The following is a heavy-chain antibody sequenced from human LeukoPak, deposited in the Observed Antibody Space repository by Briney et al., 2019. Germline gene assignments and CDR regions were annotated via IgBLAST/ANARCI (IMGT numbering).Heavy chain of an antibody. Sequence: GGSLRLSCAASGFTVSSNYMSWVRQAPGKGLEWVSVIYSGGSTYYADSVKGRFTISRDNSKNTLYLQMNSLRAEDTAVYYCAKDQDYYYGSGSALDYWGQGTLVTVSS. CDR1: GFTVSSNY. CDR2: IYSGGST. J-gene: IGHJ4*02. D-gene: IGHD3-10*01. CDR3: AKDQDYYYGSGSALDY. V-gene: IGHV3-66*01.